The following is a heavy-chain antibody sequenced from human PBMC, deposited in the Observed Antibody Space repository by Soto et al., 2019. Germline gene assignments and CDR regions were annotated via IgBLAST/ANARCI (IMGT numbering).Heavy chain of an antibody. Sequence: GGSLRLSCAASGFTFSSYGMHWVRQAPGKGLEWVAVISYDGSNKYYADSVKGRFTISRDNSKNTLYLQMNSLRAEDTAVYYCAKDPQRYSGSSQGYGMDVWGQGTTVTVSS. CDR2: ISYDGSNK. CDR1: GFTFSSYG. J-gene: IGHJ6*02. CDR3: AKDPQRYSGSSQGYGMDV. D-gene: IGHD1-26*01. V-gene: IGHV3-30*18.